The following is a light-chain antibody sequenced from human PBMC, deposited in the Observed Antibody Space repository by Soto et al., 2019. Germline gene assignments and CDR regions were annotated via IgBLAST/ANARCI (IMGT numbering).Light chain of an antibody. V-gene: IGLV2-14*01. CDR2: DVS. CDR3: SSYTSASNPLV. CDR1: GSDVGGYNY. Sequence: QSVLTQPASVSGSPGQSITISCTGTGSDVGGYNYVSWYQQHPGKAPKVMIYDVSNRPSGVSNRFSGSKSGNTASLTISGLQAEDEADYYCSSYTSASNPLVFGGGTKLNVL. J-gene: IGLJ2*01.